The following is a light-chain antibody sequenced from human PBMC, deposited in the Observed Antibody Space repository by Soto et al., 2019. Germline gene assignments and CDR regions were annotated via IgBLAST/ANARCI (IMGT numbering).Light chain of an antibody. CDR1: QSVSYN. J-gene: IGKJ4*01. CDR2: GAF. Sequence: EIVMTQSPATLSVSPGETATLSCRASQSVSYNLAWYQQKHGQGPRLLIYGAFTRATGIPARFSGSRSGTAFTLTISSLQSEDVAVYYCQQYKNWPPLTFGGGTKVEIK. V-gene: IGKV3-15*01. CDR3: QQYKNWPPLT.